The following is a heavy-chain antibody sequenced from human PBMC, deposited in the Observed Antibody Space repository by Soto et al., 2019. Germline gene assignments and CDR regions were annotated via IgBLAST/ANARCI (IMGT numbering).Heavy chain of an antibody. V-gene: IGHV3-23*01. D-gene: IGHD3-22*01. Sequence: GGSLRLSCAASGVNFSSYAINWVRQAPGKGLEWVSTISDTGGGTFYAGSVKGRFTISRDNSKNTLYLQMHSLRADDSAIYFCAVGRHKTSGSNTWFDPWGRGTQVTVSS. J-gene: IGHJ5*02. CDR2: ISDTGGGT. CDR3: AVGRHKTSGSNTWFDP. CDR1: GVNFSSYA.